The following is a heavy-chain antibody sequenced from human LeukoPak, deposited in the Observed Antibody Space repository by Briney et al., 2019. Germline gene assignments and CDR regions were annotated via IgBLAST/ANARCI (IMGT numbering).Heavy chain of an antibody. Sequence: PSETLSLTCTVSVGSLSSYYWSWIRQPPAKGLEWIGHIYYSGSTNYNPPLKSRVTISVDTSKNQLSLKLSSVTAADTAVYYCARAIPSATWPFDYWGQGTLVTVSS. D-gene: IGHD2-21*01. CDR3: ARAIPSATWPFDY. CDR2: IYYSGST. CDR1: VGSLSSYY. J-gene: IGHJ4*02. V-gene: IGHV4-59*01.